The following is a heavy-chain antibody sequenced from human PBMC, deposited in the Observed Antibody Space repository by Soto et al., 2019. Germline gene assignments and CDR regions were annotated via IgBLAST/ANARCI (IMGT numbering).Heavy chain of an antibody. J-gene: IGHJ5*02. CDR2: INAGNGHT. CDR3: ATWVVPFSTLDP. V-gene: IGHV1-3*01. Sequence: GASVKVSCKASGYTFTSYAMHWVRQAPGQRLEWMGWINAGNGHTKYSQKFQGRVTITRDTSASTAYMELSSLRSDDTAVYYCATWVVPFSTLDPWGQGPMVTVSS. CDR1: GYTFTSYA. D-gene: IGHD2-2*01.